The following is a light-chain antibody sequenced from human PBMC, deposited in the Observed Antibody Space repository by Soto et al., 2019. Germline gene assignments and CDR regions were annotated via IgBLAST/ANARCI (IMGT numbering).Light chain of an antibody. V-gene: IGKV3-20*01. CDR1: QSVGGNY. J-gene: IGKJ1*01. Sequence: EIVLTQSPGTLSLSPGERATLSCRASQSVGGNYLAWFQQKPGQTPRVLFYGASSRATGISDRFSARGSGTDFTLTISRLEPEDFAVYYCQHFVNSLTWTFGQGTKVDIK. CDR3: QHFVNSLTWT. CDR2: GAS.